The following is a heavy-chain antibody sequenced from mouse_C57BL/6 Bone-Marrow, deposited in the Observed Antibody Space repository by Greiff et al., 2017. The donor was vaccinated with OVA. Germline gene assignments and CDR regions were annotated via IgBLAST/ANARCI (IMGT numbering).Heavy chain of an antibody. Sequence: VQLQESGPELVKPGASVKISCKASGYAFSSYWMNWVKQRPGKGLEWIGRIYPGDGDTNYNGKLKGKATLTAYKSSSTAYMQLISLTSDDSAFYFCAREEAGTCAYWGQGTLVTVSA. CDR3: AREEAGTCAY. CDR2: IYPGDGDT. J-gene: IGHJ3*01. CDR1: GYAFSSYW. D-gene: IGHD4-1*01. V-gene: IGHV1-82*01.